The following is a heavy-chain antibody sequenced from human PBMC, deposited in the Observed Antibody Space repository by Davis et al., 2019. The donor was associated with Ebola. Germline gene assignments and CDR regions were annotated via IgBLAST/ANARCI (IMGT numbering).Heavy chain of an antibody. CDR3: ATGADWWLQNSN. V-gene: IGHV3-23*01. J-gene: IGHJ4*02. CDR2: ISGSGGST. CDR1: GFTFSSYA. D-gene: IGHD2-8*02. Sequence: GESLKISCAASGFTFSSYAMSWVRQAPGKGLEWVSAISGSGGSTYYADSVKGRFTISRDNAKNTMSLQMNSLRAEDTAVYYCATGADWWLQNSNWGQGTLVTVSS.